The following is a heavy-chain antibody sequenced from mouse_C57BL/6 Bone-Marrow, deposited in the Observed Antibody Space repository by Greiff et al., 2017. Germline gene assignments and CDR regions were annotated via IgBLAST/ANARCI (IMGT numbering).Heavy chain of an antibody. J-gene: IGHJ4*01. CDR2: ISYDGSN. Sequence: EVKLQESGPGLVKPSQSLSLTCSVTGYSFTSGYYWNWLRQFPGNKLEWMGYISYDGSNNYNPPLKNRISITRDTNKNQFFLKLNSVTTEDTATCYCARDYDVSYSYAMDYWGQGTSVTVSS. CDR1: GYSFTSGYY. CDR3: ARDYDVSYSYAMDY. D-gene: IGHD2-12*01. V-gene: IGHV3-6*01.